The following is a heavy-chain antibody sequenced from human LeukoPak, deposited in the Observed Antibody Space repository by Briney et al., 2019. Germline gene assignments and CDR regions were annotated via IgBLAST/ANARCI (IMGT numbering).Heavy chain of an antibody. CDR1: GFTFSSYG. Sequence: PGRSLRLSCAASGFTFSSYGMHWVRQAPGKGLEGVAAISYDGSNKYYADSVKGRFTISRDNSKNTLYLQMNSLRAEDTAVNYCAKLEGVATRYSEPVFDYWGQGTLVTVSS. J-gene: IGHJ4*02. V-gene: IGHV3-30*18. CDR3: AKLEGVATRYSEPVFDY. D-gene: IGHD5-12*01. CDR2: ISYDGSNK.